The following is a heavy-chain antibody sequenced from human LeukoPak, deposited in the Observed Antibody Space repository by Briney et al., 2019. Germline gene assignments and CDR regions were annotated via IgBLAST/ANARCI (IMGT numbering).Heavy chain of an antibody. V-gene: IGHV3-21*01. Sequence: GGSLRLSCAASGFSLSDYAMDWVRQAPGKGLEWVSAISSNSAYIFYADSVEGRFIISRDNAKSSVSLQMNSLRDDDTAVYYCARIFRYQLIDYYALDVWGQGTTVTVSS. CDR3: ARIFRYQLIDYYALDV. CDR1: GFSLSDYA. J-gene: IGHJ6*02. CDR2: ISSNSAYI. D-gene: IGHD2-2*01.